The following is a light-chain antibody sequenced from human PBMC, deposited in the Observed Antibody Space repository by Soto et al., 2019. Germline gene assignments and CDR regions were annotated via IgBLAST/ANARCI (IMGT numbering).Light chain of an antibody. CDR2: DVT. Sequence: QSVLTQPPSASGSPGQSVTIPCTGTSGDVGGYDYVSWYQQHPGKAPKLMIYDVTKRPSGVPDRFSGSKSGNTASLTVSGLQAEDEADYYCSSFGVSNNVFGTGTKVTVL. CDR1: SGDVGGYDY. CDR3: SSFGVSNNV. J-gene: IGLJ1*01. V-gene: IGLV2-8*01.